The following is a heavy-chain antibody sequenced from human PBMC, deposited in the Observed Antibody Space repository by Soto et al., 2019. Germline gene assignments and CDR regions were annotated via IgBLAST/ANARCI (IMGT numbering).Heavy chain of an antibody. J-gene: IGHJ4*02. CDR2: ISGSGGST. CDR3: AKFGLTIRFLEWFVDY. D-gene: IGHD3-3*01. V-gene: IGHV3-23*01. CDR1: GFTFSSYA. Sequence: GSLRLSCAASGFTFSSYAMSWVRQAPGKGLEWVSAISGSGGSTYYADSVKGRFTISRDNSKNTLYLQMNSLRAEDTAVYYCAKFGLTIRFLEWFVDYWGQGTLVTSPQ.